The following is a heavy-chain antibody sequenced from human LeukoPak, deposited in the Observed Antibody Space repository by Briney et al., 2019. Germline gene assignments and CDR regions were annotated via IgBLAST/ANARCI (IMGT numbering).Heavy chain of an antibody. Sequence: GGSLRLSCAASGFTVSSNYMSWVRQAPGKGLEWVSVIYSGGSTYYADSVKGRFTISRDNSKNTLYLQMNSLRAEDTAVYYCARVPQQTMAPDYWGQRTLGTVSS. J-gene: IGHJ4*02. CDR1: GFTVSSNY. CDR3: ARVPQQTMAPDY. CDR2: IYSGGST. D-gene: IGHD3-10*01. V-gene: IGHV3-53*01.